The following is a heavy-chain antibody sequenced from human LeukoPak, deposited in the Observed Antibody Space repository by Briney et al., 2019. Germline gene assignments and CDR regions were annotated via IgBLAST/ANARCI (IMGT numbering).Heavy chain of an antibody. V-gene: IGHV3-23*01. J-gene: IGHJ4*02. CDR1: EFTFSSYA. CDR2: ISGTGGST. Sequence: QPGGSLRLSCAASEFTFSSYATSWVRQAPGKWLESVSVISGTGGSTYYADSVKGRFTISRDNSKNTLYLQMNSLRAEDTAVYYCAKGHSDYGTGFDLWGQGTLVTVSS. D-gene: IGHD4-17*01. CDR3: AKGHSDYGTGFDL.